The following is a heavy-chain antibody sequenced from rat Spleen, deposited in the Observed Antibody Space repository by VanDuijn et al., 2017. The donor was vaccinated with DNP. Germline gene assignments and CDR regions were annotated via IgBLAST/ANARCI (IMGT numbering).Heavy chain of an antibody. D-gene: IGHD1-12*02. V-gene: IGHV5-22*01. CDR1: GFTFSDYY. CDR2: ISYEASST. CDR3: ARPPYYYYDGTPHFDY. Sequence: EVKLVESGGGLVQPGRSMKLSCAASGFTFSDYYMAWVRQAPKKGLEWVASISYEASSTYYGDSVKGRFTISRDNAKSTLYLQMDSLRSEDTATYYCARPPYYYYDGTPHFDYWGQGVMVTVSS. J-gene: IGHJ2*01.